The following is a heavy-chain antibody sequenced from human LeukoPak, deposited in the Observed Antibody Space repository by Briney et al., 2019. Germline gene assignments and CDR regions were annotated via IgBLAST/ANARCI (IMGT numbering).Heavy chain of an antibody. CDR1: GFTFDDSA. V-gene: IGHV3-9*01. CDR2: ISWSGGDI. Sequence: GGSLRLSCAAAGFTFDDSAMHWVRQAPGKGLDWVSGISWSGGDIAYADSVKGRFTISRDNAKNSLYLQMNSLGAEDTALYFCAKGYCSVSSCSPEYWGQGTLVTVSS. D-gene: IGHD2-15*01. CDR3: AKGYCSVSSCSPEY. J-gene: IGHJ4*02.